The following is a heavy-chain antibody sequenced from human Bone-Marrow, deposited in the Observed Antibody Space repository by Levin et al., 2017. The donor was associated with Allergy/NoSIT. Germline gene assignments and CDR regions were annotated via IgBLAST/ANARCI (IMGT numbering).Heavy chain of an antibody. D-gene: IGHD3-22*01. J-gene: IGHJ4*02. V-gene: IGHV1-8*01. CDR2: MNPNSGNT. Sequence: GESLKISCKASGYTFTSYDINWVRQATGQGLEWMGWMNPNSGNTGYAQKFQGRVTMTRNTSISTAYMELSSLRSEDTAVYYCARPPRYDSSGYYYGEDYWGQGTLVTVSS. CDR1: GYTFTSYD. CDR3: ARPPRYDSSGYYYGEDY.